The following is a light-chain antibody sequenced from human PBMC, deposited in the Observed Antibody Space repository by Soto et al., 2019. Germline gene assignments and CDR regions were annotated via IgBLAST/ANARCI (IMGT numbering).Light chain of an antibody. CDR1: QSISSY. Sequence: DIQMTQSPSSLSASVGDRVTITCRASQSISSYLNRYQQKPGKAPKLLIYAASSVQSGVPSRFSGSGSGSDFTLTISSLQPEDFATYYCQHSYSTPPTIGQGTRLEIK. V-gene: IGKV1-39*01. CDR2: AAS. J-gene: IGKJ5*01. CDR3: QHSYSTPPT.